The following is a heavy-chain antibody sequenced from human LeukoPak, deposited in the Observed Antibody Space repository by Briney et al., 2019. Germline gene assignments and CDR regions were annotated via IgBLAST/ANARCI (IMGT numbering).Heavy chain of an antibody. Sequence: HPGGSLRLSCAASGVTSSRFVMSWVRQAPGKGLEWVSGISGGDNRTHYADSVKGRFTISRDNSKNTLYLQMNSLRAEDTAVYYCARAWEGYYYGMDVWGQGTTVTVSS. CDR2: ISGGDNRT. CDR3: ARAWEGYYYGMDV. V-gene: IGHV3-23*01. J-gene: IGHJ6*02. CDR1: GVTSSRFV. D-gene: IGHD1-26*01.